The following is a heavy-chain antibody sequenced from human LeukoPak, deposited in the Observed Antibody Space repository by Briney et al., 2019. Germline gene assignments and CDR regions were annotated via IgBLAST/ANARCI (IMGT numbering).Heavy chain of an antibody. V-gene: IGHV3-11*01. CDR3: ARGVGATHYYYYGMDV. Sequence: GGSLRLSCAASGFTFSDYYMSWIRQAPGKGLEWVSYISSSGSTIYYADSVKGRFTISRDNAKNSLYLKMNSLRAEDTAVYYCARGVGATHYYYYGMDVWGQGTTVTVSS. CDR1: GFTFSDYY. J-gene: IGHJ6*02. CDR2: ISSSGSTI. D-gene: IGHD1-26*01.